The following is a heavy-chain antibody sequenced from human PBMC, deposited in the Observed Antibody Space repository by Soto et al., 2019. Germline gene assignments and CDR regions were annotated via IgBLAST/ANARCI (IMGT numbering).Heavy chain of an antibody. Sequence: QVQLVQSGGEVRKHGASVNVSCKASGYTCASYALTWVRQAPGEGLEWMGWISTSSGNANYSHRFQGRVTITRDTYTTTVYLQLRSLRSDDSAVYFCARSVGYPDYWGPGALVTVSS. CDR1: GYTCASYA. J-gene: IGHJ4*02. D-gene: IGHD5-18*01. CDR2: ISTSSGNA. CDR3: ARSVGYPDY. V-gene: IGHV1-18*01.